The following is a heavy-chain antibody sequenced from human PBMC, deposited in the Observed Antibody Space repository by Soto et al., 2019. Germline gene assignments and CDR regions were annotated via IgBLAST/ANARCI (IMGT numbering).Heavy chain of an antibody. J-gene: IGHJ6*02. V-gene: IGHV3-30*18. CDR2: ISYDGRNK. CDR1: GFTFSSYA. CDR3: VKDGSSGWPYYYGMDV. Sequence: QVQLVESGGGGVQPGRSLRLSCAASGFTFSSYAIHWVRQAPGKGLEWVAVISYDGRNKNYADSVKGRFTISRDNSKNTLYLQMSSLRAEDTAVYYCVKDGSSGWPYYYGMDVWGQGTTVTVSS. D-gene: IGHD6-19*01.